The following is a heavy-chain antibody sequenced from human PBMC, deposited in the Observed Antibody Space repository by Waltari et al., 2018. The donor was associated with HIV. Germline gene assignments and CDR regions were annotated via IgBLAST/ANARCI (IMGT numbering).Heavy chain of an antibody. V-gene: IGHV6-1*02. Sequence: HVQLLQSGPGLVTSSQTLSITCAIPAASVSSDSAAWNRIRLSPSGRLEWLGRTYHRSKWFQLYAPSVRGRIRVDVDTSVNHFSLHLDSVTPDDTAVYYCARDSNGLDYWGQGTVVTVSS. CDR2: TYHRSKWFQ. D-gene: IGHD4-4*01. CDR1: AASVSSDSAA. CDR3: ARDSNGLDY. J-gene: IGHJ4*02.